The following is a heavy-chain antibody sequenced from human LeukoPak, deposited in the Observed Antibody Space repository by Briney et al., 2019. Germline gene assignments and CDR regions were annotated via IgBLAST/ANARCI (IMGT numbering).Heavy chain of an antibody. Sequence: PGGSLRLSCAASGFTFSNYSMNWVRQAPGKGLEWVSSISSLSSYIYYADSLKGRFTISRDNAKNSLYLQMNSLRPEDTALYYCTKDSVAMVTTSDYWGQGTLVTVSS. CDR3: TKDSVAMVTTSDY. CDR1: GFTFSNYS. D-gene: IGHD5-18*01. V-gene: IGHV3-21*04. J-gene: IGHJ4*02. CDR2: ISSLSSYI.